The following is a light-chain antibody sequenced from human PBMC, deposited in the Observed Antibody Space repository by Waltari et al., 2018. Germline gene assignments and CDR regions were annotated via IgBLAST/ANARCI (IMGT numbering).Light chain of an antibody. Sequence: QSALTQPPSVSKSLGQSVTISCTGTSSDIGGYNGVSCYQQYSGTAPRILIYEVSKRPSGVSDRFSGSKSGNTASLTISGLQAEDEGDYYCTSYRTGNTWVFGGGTRLTVL. CDR3: TSYRTGNTWV. CDR2: EVS. CDR1: SSDIGGYNG. J-gene: IGLJ2*01. V-gene: IGLV2-18*02.